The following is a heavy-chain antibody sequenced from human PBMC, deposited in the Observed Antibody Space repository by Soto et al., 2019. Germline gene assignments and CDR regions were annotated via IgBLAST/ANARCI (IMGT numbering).Heavy chain of an antibody. D-gene: IGHD1-26*01. CDR2: INPSGGST. V-gene: IGHV1-46*01. Sequence: ASVKVSCKASGYTFTSYYMHWVRQAPGQGLEWMGIINPSGGSTSYAQKFQGRVTMTRDTSTSIVYMELSSLRSEDTAVYYCARGCIVGATPWLYYFDYWGQGTLVTVSS. CDR3: ARGCIVGATPWLYYFDY. J-gene: IGHJ4*02. CDR1: GYTFTSYY.